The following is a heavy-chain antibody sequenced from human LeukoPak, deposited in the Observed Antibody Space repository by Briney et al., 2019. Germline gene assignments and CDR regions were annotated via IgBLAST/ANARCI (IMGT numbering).Heavy chain of an antibody. CDR3: ARQSDSYYYMDV. CDR2: LNTGGDT. CDR1: GFTVSNNY. V-gene: IGHV3-53*01. Sequence: GGSLTLSCAASGFTVSNNYMTWVRQAPGRGLEWVSILNTGGDTYYADSVKGRFTISRDDSKNTLYLQMSSLRAEDTAVYYCARQSDSYYYMDVWGKGTTVTFSS. D-gene: IGHD3-3*01. J-gene: IGHJ6*03.